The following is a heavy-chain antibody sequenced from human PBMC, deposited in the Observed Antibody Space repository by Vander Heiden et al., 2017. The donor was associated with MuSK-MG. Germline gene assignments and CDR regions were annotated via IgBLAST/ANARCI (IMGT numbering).Heavy chain of an antibody. V-gene: IGHV3-48*01. D-gene: IGHD3-16*01. CDR1: GFTFSSYS. CDR2: ISSSSSSR. J-gene: IGHJ1*01. Sequence: EVQLVESGGGLVQPGGSLSLSCAASGFTFSSYSMNWVRQAPGKGLEWVSYISSSSSSRYYADSVKGRFTISRDNAKNSLYLQMNSLRAEDTAVYYCAKRGGAMEYFQHWGQGTLVTVSS. CDR3: AKRGGAMEYFQH.